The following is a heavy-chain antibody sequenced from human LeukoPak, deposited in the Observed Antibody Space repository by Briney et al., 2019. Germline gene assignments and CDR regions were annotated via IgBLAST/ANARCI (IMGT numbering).Heavy chain of an antibody. CDR1: GFTFSSYA. V-gene: IGHV3-48*01. D-gene: IGHD3-22*01. CDR2: ISSSSTTI. Sequence: PGGSLRLSCAASGFTFSSYAMNWVRQAPGKGLEWVSYISSSSTTIYYADSVKGRFTISRDSAKNSLYLQMNSLRAEDTAVYYCARGGGYYLPLIDYWGQGTLVTVSS. J-gene: IGHJ4*02. CDR3: ARGGGYYLPLIDY.